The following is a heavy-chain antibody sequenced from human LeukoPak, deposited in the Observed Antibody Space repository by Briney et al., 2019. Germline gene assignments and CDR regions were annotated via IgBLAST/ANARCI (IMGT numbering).Heavy chain of an antibody. D-gene: IGHD5-24*01. Sequence: GGSLRLSCAASGFTFSSYAMSWVRQAPGKGLEWVSAISGSGGSTYYADSVKGRFTISRDNSKNTLYLQMNSLRAEDTAVYYCAKDRARYPVETDGFGYWGQGTLVTVSS. CDR3: AKDRARYPVETDGFGY. J-gene: IGHJ4*02. CDR2: ISGSGGST. CDR1: GFTFSSYA. V-gene: IGHV3-23*01.